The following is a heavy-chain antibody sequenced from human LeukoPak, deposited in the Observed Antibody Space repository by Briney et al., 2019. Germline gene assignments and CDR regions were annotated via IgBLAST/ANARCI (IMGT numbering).Heavy chain of an antibody. CDR2: FDPEDGET. D-gene: IGHD6-19*01. V-gene: IGHV1-24*01. CDR1: GYTLTELS. CDR3: ATFQQSYSSGWYPLGY. Sequence: ASVKVSCKVSGYTLTELSMHWVRQAPGKGLEWMGGFDPEDGETIYAQKFQGRVTMTEDTSTDTAYMELRSLRSDDTAVYYCATFQQSYSSGWYPLGYWGQGTLVTVSS. J-gene: IGHJ4*02.